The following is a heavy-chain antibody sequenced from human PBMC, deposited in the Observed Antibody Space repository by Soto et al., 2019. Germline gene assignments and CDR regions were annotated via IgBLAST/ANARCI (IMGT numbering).Heavy chain of an antibody. J-gene: IGHJ4*02. CDR1: GYTFTGYY. V-gene: IGHV1-2*02. CDR3: ARDRITGTTSTVDY. D-gene: IGHD1-7*01. CDR2: INPNSGGT. Sequence: VSCKASGYTFTGYYMHWVRQAPGQGLEWMGWINPNSGGTNYAQKFQGRVTMTRDTSISTAYMELSRLRSDDTAVYYCARDRITGTTSTVDYWGQGTLVTVSS.